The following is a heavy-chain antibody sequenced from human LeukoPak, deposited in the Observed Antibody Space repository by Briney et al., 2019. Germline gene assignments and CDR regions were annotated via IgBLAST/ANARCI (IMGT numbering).Heavy chain of an antibody. J-gene: IGHJ4*02. CDR2: ISSSGSTI. Sequence: GGSLRLSCAASGFTFSDYYMSWIRQAPGKGLEWVPYISSSGSTIYYADSVKGRFTISRDNAKNSLYLQMNSLRAEDTAVYYCARDQLYYDYVWGSYRSSIFDYWGQGTLVTVSS. CDR1: GFTFSDYY. V-gene: IGHV3-11*01. CDR3: ARDQLYYDYVWGSYRSSIFDY. D-gene: IGHD3-16*02.